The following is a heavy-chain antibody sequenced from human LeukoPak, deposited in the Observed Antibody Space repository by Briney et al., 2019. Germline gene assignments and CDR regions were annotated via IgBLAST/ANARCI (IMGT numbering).Heavy chain of an antibody. D-gene: IGHD3-10*01. V-gene: IGHV3-23*01. J-gene: IGHJ4*02. Sequence: GGSLRLSCAASGFTFSSYAMSWVRQAPGKGLEWVSAISGSDGSTYYADSVKGRFTISRDNSKNTLYLQMNSLRAEDTAVYYCAKDLWFGELQDYWGQGTLVTVSS. CDR3: AKDLWFGELQDY. CDR1: GFTFSSYA. CDR2: ISGSDGST.